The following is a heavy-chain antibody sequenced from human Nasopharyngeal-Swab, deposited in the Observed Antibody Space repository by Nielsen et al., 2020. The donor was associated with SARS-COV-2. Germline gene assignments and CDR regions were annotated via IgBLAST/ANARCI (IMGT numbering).Heavy chain of an antibody. CDR1: GGSISSSSYY. J-gene: IGHJ4*02. CDR2: IYYSGST. Sequence: SETLSLTCTVSGGSISSSSYYWGWIRQPPGKGLEWIGSIYYSGSTYYNPSLKSRVTISVETSKNQFSLKLSSVTAADTAVYYCARRHYDSSGYPSYFDYWGQGTLVTVSS. CDR3: ARRHYDSSGYPSYFDY. V-gene: IGHV4-39*01. D-gene: IGHD3-22*01.